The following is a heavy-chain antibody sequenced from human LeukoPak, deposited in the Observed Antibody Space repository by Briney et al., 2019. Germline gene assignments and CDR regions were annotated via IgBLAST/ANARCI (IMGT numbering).Heavy chain of an antibody. CDR2: MSYGGQNE. D-gene: IGHD5-18*01. Sequence: GGSLRLSCAASGLTFSGYDMHWVRQAPGKGPEWVAVMSYGGQNERYADSVKGRFTVSRDNPKNTVYLEMNALRAEDTAKYYCTKDRGELVDTGTLTHWGQGILVIVSS. J-gene: IGHJ4*02. CDR3: TKDRGELVDTGTLTH. V-gene: IGHV3-30*18. CDR1: GLTFSGYD.